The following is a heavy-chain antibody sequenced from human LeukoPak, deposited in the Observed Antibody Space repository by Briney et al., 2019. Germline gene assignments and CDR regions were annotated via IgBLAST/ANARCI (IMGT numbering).Heavy chain of an antibody. J-gene: IGHJ5*02. CDR3: ARADRLHGGPYLIGP. D-gene: IGHD2-21*01. Sequence: ASVKVSCKASGYSFTDYYMHWVRQAPGQGLEWMGWINPNSGGTNSAQKFQGRVTMSRDTSITTVYMEVSWLTSDDTAIYYCARADRLHGGPYLIGPWGQGTLVTVSS. CDR2: INPNSGGT. V-gene: IGHV1-2*02. CDR1: GYSFTDYY.